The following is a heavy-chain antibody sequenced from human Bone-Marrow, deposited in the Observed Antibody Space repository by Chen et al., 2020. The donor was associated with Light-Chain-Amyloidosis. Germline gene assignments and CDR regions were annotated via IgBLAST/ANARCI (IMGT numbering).Heavy chain of an antibody. J-gene: IGHJ4*02. CDR2: VSGSTVST. CDR3: TRKGGYFDF. D-gene: IGHD3-10*01. V-gene: IGHV3-23*04. Sequence: EVQLVESGGGLVQPGGSLRLSCATSGCNFSSFGMSWVRQAPGKGMEWVSTVSGSTVSTYYAVAVKCRFIISRDNSKSTLYLQMNSLRAGGTAVYFGTRKGGYFDFWGQVSLVTVSS. CDR1: GCNFSSFG.